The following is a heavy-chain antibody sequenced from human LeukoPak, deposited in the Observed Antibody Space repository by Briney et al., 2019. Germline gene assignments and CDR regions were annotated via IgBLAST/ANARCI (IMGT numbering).Heavy chain of an antibody. D-gene: IGHD3-22*01. CDR2: INHSGST. CDR3: ARGTGGYYDSSGWIDY. CDR1: GGSFSGYY. Sequence: SETLSLTCAVYGGSFSGYYWSWIRQPPGKGLEWIGEINHSGSTNYNPSLKSRVTISVDTSKNQFSLKLSSVTAADTAVYYCARGTGGYYDSSGWIDYWGQGTLVTVSS. J-gene: IGHJ4*02. V-gene: IGHV4-34*01.